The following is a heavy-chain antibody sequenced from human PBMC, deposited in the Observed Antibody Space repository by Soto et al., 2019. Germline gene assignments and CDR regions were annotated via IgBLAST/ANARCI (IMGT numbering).Heavy chain of an antibody. CDR3: ANVPIWCSSTSCYTEGFDY. Sequence: GGSLRLSCTASGSTFSDYAMSWVRQPPGKGLEWVSVISAGGSTYYADSVKGRFTVSRANSKNTLYLQMNSLRAEDTAVYYCANVPIWCSSTSCYTEGFDYWGQGTLVTVSS. J-gene: IGHJ4*02. V-gene: IGHV3-23*01. CDR1: GSTFSDYA. CDR2: ISAGGST. D-gene: IGHD2-2*02.